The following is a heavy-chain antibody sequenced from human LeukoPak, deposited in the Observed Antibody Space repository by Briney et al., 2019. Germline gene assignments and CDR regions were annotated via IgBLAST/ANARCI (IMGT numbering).Heavy chain of an antibody. CDR2: ISSSRSYI. V-gene: IGHV3-21*01. Sequence: GGSLRLSCAASGFTFSSYSMNWVRQAPGKGLEWVSSISSSRSYIYYADSVKGRFTISRDNAKNSLYLQMNSLRAEDTAVYYCARALGEWENEYYFDYWGQGTLVTVSS. CDR1: GFTFSSYS. D-gene: IGHD3-16*01. CDR3: ARALGEWENEYYFDY. J-gene: IGHJ4*02.